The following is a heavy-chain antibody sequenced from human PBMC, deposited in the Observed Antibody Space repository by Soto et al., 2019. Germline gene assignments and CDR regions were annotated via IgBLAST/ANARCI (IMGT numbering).Heavy chain of an antibody. D-gene: IGHD1-1*01. CDR1: GGTFSTSA. J-gene: IGHJ6*02. V-gene: IGHV1-69*12. CDR3: ARDKARLQLGGNYYSFLDV. CDR2: IMPVFPTP. Sequence: QVQLVQSGAEVKKPGSSVKVSCKASGGTFSTSAISWVRQAPGQGLEWVGGIMPVFPTPDYAQKFQGRVTITANESTTTAYLELTSLRTDDTAVYYGARDKARLQLGGNYYSFLDVWGQGTAITVSS.